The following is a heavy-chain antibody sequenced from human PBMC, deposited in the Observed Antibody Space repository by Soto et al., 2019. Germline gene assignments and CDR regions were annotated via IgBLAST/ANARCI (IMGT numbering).Heavy chain of an antibody. V-gene: IGHV3-23*01. CDR3: AKVHYGSGSYSISSDAFDI. D-gene: IGHD3-10*01. Sequence: GGSLRLSCAASGFTFSSYAMSWVRQAPGKGLEWVSAISGSGGSTYYADSEKGRFTISRDNSKNTLYLQMNSLRAEDTAVYYCAKVHYGSGSYSISSDAFDIWGQGTMVTVSS. CDR1: GFTFSSYA. CDR2: ISGSGGST. J-gene: IGHJ3*02.